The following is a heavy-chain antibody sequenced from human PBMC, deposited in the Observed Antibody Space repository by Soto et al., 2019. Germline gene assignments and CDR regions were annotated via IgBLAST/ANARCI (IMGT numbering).Heavy chain of an antibody. CDR3: VREGRSSTSCNTGCAFDI. D-gene: IGHD2-2*02. CDR1: GFTSGDYH. CDR2: ISRSGSTT. Sequence: QVQLVESGGGLVEPGGSLRLSCAASGFTSGDYHMSWIRQAPGKGLEWVSYISRSGSTTYYADSVKGRFTISRDNGQNSLYLEMNSLRAEDTAVYYCVREGRSSTSCNTGCAFDIWGQGTMVIVSS. J-gene: IGHJ3*02. V-gene: IGHV3-11*01.